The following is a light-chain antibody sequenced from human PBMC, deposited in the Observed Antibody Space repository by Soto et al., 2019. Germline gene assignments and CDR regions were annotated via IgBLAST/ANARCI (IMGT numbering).Light chain of an antibody. V-gene: IGKV1-5*03. Sequence: DIQMTQSPSTLSASVGDRVTITCRASQSISSWLAWYQQKPGKAPKLLIYKASSLESGVPSRFSGSGSGTEFTLTISSLQPDDFATYYCQQYGSSRKTFGQGTKVDIK. J-gene: IGKJ1*01. CDR3: QQYGSSRKT. CDR2: KAS. CDR1: QSISSW.